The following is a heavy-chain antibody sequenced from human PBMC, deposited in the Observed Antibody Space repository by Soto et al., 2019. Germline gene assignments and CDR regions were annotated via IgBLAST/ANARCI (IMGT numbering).Heavy chain of an antibody. CDR1: GYTFTGYY. Sequence: ASVKVSCKASGYTFTGYYMHWVRQAPGQGLEWMGWINPNSGGTNYAQKFQGWVTMTRDTSISTAYMELSRLRSDDTAVYYCARGVTEYSSSWPLRGYYYYMDVWG. CDR3: ARGVTEYSSSWPLRGYYYYMDV. D-gene: IGHD6-13*01. V-gene: IGHV1-2*04. J-gene: IGHJ6*03. CDR2: INPNSGGT.